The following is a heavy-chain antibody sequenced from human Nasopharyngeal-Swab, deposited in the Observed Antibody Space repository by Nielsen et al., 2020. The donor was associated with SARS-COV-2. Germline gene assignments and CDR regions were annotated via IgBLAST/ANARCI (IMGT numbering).Heavy chain of an antibody. CDR2: ISSNGGST. D-gene: IGHD3-10*01. J-gene: IGHJ5*02. CDR3: VKPVHITMVRGVMSGPNWFDP. V-gene: IGHV3-64D*06. CDR1: GFTFSSYA. Sequence: GWSLRLSWSASGFTFSSYAMHWVRQAPGKGLEYVSAISSNGGSTYYADSVKGRFTISRDNSKNTLYLQMSSLRAEDTAVYYCVKPVHITMVRGVMSGPNWFDPWGQGTLVTVSS.